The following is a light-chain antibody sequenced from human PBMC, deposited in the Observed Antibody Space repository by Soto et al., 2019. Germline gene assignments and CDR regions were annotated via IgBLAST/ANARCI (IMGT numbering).Light chain of an antibody. CDR3: QSYDSSLSHYV. CDR2: GNI. CDR1: SSNIGAGYD. Sequence: QSVLTQPPSVSGAPGQRVTISCTGSSSNIGAGYDVDWYQQLPGTAPRLLIYGNINRPSGVPDRFSGSKSGTSAPLAITGFQAEDEADYYCQSYDSSLSHYVFGTGTKVTVL. J-gene: IGLJ1*01. V-gene: IGLV1-40*01.